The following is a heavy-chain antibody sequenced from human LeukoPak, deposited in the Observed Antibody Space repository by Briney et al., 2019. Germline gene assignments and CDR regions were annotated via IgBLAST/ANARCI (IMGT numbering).Heavy chain of an antibody. CDR2: ISSSSSYI. J-gene: IGHJ3*02. Sequence: GGSLRLSCAASGFTFSSYSMNWVRQAPGKGLEWVSSISSSSSYIYYADAVKGRFTISRDSAKNSLYLQMNSLRAEDTAVYYCAREASGYSYGLDAFDIWGQGTTVTVSS. CDR1: GFTFSSYS. D-gene: IGHD5-18*01. CDR3: AREASGYSYGLDAFDI. V-gene: IGHV3-21*01.